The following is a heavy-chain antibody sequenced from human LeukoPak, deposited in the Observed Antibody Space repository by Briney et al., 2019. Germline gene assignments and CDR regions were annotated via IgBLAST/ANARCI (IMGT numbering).Heavy chain of an antibody. Sequence: GGSLRLSCAASGFTFSSYTMNWVRQAPGKGLEWVSTIGGSGVSTHYADSVKGRFSISRDNSKNTLYLQMNSLRAEDTALYYCATHLSDAFDIWGQGTMVTVSS. CDR1: GFTFSSYT. D-gene: IGHD3-3*02. J-gene: IGHJ3*02. CDR2: IGGSGVST. V-gene: IGHV3-23*01. CDR3: ATHLSDAFDI.